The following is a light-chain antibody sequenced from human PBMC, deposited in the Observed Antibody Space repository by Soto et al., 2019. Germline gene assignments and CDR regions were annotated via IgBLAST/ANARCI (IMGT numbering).Light chain of an antibody. J-gene: IGKJ5*01. CDR1: QSISSY. CDR3: QQSYSTLGIT. V-gene: IGKV1-39*01. Sequence: DIQMTQSPSSLSASVGDRVTITCRASQSISSYLNWYQQKPGKAPKLLIYAASSLQSGVPSRFSGSGSGTDFTLTISSLQPEDFATYYCQQSYSTLGITFGKGTRPEIK. CDR2: AAS.